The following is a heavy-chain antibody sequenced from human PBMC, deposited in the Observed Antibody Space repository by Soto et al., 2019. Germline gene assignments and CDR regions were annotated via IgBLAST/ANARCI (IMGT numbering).Heavy chain of an antibody. D-gene: IGHD6-25*01. CDR2: IMPVFDTT. Sequence: QVQLVQSGAEVRKPGSSVKVSCQTSGGTFNNFAFTWVRQAPGQGLEWLGGIMPVFDTTNYAASFQGRITITADDLTITVYMEMKTLRFDDTAVYYCATATISPVSATFHHYGMDVWGQGTTVTVSS. CDR3: ATATISPVSATFHHYGMDV. CDR1: GGTFNNFA. V-gene: IGHV1-69*01. J-gene: IGHJ6*02.